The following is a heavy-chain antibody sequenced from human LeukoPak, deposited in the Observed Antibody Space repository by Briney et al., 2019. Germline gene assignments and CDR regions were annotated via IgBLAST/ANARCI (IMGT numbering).Heavy chain of an antibody. CDR3: ARHDFDLPMIYSFFVH. V-gene: IGHV1-46*01. Sequence: ASVKVSCKASGYTFTKYYMNWVRQAPGQGLEWMGIMHPTGDSKNYAQKFQGRVTLTRDTATGTFYMELSSLTSEDTAVYYCARHDFDLPMIYSFFVHWGQGTLVPVSS. J-gene: IGHJ5*02. CDR1: GYTFTKYY. D-gene: IGHD3-3*01. CDR2: MHPTGDSK.